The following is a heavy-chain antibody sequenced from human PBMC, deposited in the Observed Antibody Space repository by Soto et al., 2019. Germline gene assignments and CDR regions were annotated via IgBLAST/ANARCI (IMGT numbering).Heavy chain of an antibody. Sequence: GGSLRLSCAASGFTFSSYAMHWVRQAPGKGLEWVAVISYDGSNKYYADSVKGRFTISRDNSKNTLYLQMNSLRAEDTAVYYCARWGVYFDYWGQGTLVTVSS. J-gene: IGHJ4*02. V-gene: IGHV3-30-3*01. CDR1: GFTFSSYA. D-gene: IGHD3-16*01. CDR2: ISYDGSNK. CDR3: ARWGVYFDY.